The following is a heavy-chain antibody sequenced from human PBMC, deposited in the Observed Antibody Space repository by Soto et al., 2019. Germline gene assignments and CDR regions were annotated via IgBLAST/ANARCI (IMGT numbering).Heavy chain of an antibody. CDR3: ARGISDRITFGGVIAQGLDY. CDR2: IYYSGST. CDR1: GGSISSGCYY. V-gene: IGHV4-31*03. J-gene: IGHJ4*02. Sequence: LSLTCTVSGGSISSGCYYWSWIRQHPGKGLEWIGYIYYSGSTYYNPSLKSRVTISVDTSKNQFSLKLSSVTAADTAVYYCARGISDRITFGGVIAQGLDYWGQGTLVTVSS. D-gene: IGHD3-16*02.